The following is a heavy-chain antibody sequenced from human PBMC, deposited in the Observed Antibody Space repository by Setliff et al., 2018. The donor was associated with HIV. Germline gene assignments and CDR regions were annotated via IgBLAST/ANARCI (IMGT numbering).Heavy chain of an antibody. CDR3: ATDLHWAFDY. CDR1: GFTFSNSW. D-gene: IGHD7-27*01. J-gene: IGHJ4*02. Sequence: GGSLRLSCAASGFTFSNSWMNWVRPAPGKGLEWVSHIYPDSNNIDYTDSVKGRFTISRDNAKNSLYLQMNSLRAEDAAVYYCATDLHWAFDYWGQGSLVTVSS. V-gene: IGHV3-48*01. CDR2: IYPDSNNI.